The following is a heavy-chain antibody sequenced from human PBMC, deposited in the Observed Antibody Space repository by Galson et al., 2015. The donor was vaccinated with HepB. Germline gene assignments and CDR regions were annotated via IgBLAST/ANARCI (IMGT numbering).Heavy chain of an antibody. Sequence: SVKVSCKASGYTFTSYGISWVRQAPGQGLEWMGWISAYNGNTNYAQKLQGRVTMTTDTSTSTAYMELRSLRSDDTAVYYCARNDYSFLAYYYYGMDVWGQGTTVTVSS. CDR1: GYTFTSYG. CDR2: ISAYNGNT. CDR3: ARNDYSFLAYYYYGMDV. J-gene: IGHJ6*02. D-gene: IGHD4-11*01. V-gene: IGHV1-18*04.